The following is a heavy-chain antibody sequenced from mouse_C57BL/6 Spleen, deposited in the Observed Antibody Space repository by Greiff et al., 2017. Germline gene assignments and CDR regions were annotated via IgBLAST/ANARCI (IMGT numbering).Heavy chain of an antibody. CDR1: GYTFTNYW. J-gene: IGHJ3*01. V-gene: IGHV1-63*01. Sequence: QVQLQQSGAELVRPGTSVKMSCKASGYTFTNYWIGWAKQRPGHGLEWIGDIYPGGGYTNYNEKFKGKATLTADKSSSTAYMQFSSLTSEDSAIYYCARGGYYYGSSYGWFAYWGQGTLVTVSA. CDR3: ARGGYYYGSSYGWFAY. D-gene: IGHD1-1*01. CDR2: IYPGGGYT.